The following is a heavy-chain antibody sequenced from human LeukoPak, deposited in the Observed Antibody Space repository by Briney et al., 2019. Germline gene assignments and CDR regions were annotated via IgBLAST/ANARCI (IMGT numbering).Heavy chain of an antibody. V-gene: IGHV3-48*01. Sequence: PGGSLRLSCAASQFTFSSYAMNWVRQAPGKGLEWISYISSSSSTIHYADSVKGRFTVSRDNGKNLLYLQMSSLRAEDTAVYYCASELGFVHWYFDLWGRGTLVTVSS. CDR1: QFTFSSYA. D-gene: IGHD3-10*01. J-gene: IGHJ2*01. CDR2: ISSSSSTI. CDR3: ASELGFVHWYFDL.